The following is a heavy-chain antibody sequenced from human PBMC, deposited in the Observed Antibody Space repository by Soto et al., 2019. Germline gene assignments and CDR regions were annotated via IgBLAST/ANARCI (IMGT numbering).Heavy chain of an antibody. J-gene: IGHJ4*03. CDR3: ARVSTVDIVPQVHDY. D-gene: IGHD5-12*01. CDR2: ISSSSSYT. V-gene: IGHV3-11*05. Sequence: GGSLRLSCAASGFTFSDDCMSWIRQAPGKGLEWVSYISSSSSYTNYADSVKGRFTISRDNAKNSLYLQMNSLRAEDTAVYYCARVSTVDIVPQVHDYWGQGTTVTVSS. CDR1: GFTFSDDC.